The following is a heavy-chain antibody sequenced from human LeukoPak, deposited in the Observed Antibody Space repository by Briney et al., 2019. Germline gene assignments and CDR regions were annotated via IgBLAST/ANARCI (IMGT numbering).Heavy chain of an antibody. Sequence: PGGSLRLSCAASGFTFSSYAMSWVRQAPGKGLEWVSGISGSGGSTYYADSVKGRFTISRDNSKNTLYLQMNSLRAEDTAVYYCAKDLAGGSSSSHAFDIWGQGTMVTVSS. D-gene: IGHD6-6*01. J-gene: IGHJ3*02. V-gene: IGHV3-23*01. CDR3: AKDLAGGSSSSHAFDI. CDR1: GFTFSSYA. CDR2: ISGSGGST.